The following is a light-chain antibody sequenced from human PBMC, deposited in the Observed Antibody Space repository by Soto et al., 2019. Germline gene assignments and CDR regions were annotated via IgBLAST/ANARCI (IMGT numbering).Light chain of an antibody. Sequence: QSALTQPASVSGSPGQSITISCTGTSSDVGSYNLVSWYQQHPGKAPKLMIYEVSKRPSGVSNRFSGSKSGNTASLTISGLQAEDEADYYCCSYAGSSLHFGGGTKVTVL. V-gene: IGLV2-23*02. CDR2: EVS. J-gene: IGLJ2*01. CDR1: SSDVGSYNL. CDR3: CSYAGSSLH.